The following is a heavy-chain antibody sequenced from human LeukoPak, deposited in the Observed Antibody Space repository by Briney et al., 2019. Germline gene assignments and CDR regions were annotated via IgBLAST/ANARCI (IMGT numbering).Heavy chain of an antibody. Sequence: GGSLRLSCAASGLTFSSYAMSWVRQAPGKGLEWVSAISGSGGSTYYADSVKGRFTISRDNSKNTLYLQMNSLRAEDTAVYYCAKDDYGDYSFYYWGQGTLVTVSS. CDR2: ISGSGGST. CDR3: AKDDYGDYSFYY. CDR1: GLTFSSYA. V-gene: IGHV3-23*01. D-gene: IGHD4-17*01. J-gene: IGHJ4*02.